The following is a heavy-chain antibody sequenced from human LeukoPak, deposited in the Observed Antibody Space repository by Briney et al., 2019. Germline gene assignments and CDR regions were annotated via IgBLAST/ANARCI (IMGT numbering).Heavy chain of an antibody. CDR3: ARAAVERLYDY. D-gene: IGHD1-1*01. CDR2: IYYSGST. J-gene: IGHJ4*02. CDR1: GGSISSYY. Sequence: SETLSLTRTVSGGSISSYYWSWIRQPPGKGLEWIGYIYYSGSTNYNPSLKSRVTISVDTSKNQFSLKLSSVTAADTAVYYCARAAVERLYDYWGQGTLVIVSS. V-gene: IGHV4-59*01.